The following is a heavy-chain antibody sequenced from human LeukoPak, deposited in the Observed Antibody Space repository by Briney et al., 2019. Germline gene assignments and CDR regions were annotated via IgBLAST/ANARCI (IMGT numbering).Heavy chain of an antibody. Sequence: PSETVSLTCTVAGGSISSDCCSWIRQPPGKGLEWIGYIYYSGSTNYNPSLKSRVTISVDTSKNQFSLKLSSVTAADTAVCYCARDTHNWNDRAFDIWGQGTMVTVSS. CDR1: GGSISSDC. CDR2: IYYSGST. V-gene: IGHV4-59*01. D-gene: IGHD1-1*01. CDR3: ARDTHNWNDRAFDI. J-gene: IGHJ3*02.